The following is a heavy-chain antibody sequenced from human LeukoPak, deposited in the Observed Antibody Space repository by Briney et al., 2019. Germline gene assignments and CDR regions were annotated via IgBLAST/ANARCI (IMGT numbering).Heavy chain of an antibody. CDR3: AREVTLGYYFDY. V-gene: IGHV4-39*01. D-gene: IGHD3-16*01. Sequence: SETLSLTCTVSGGSISSSSYYWGWIRQPPGKGLEWIGSIYYSGSTYYNPSLKSRVTISVDTSKNQFSLKLSSVTAADTAVYYCAREVTLGYYFDYWGQGALVAVSS. CDR1: GGSISSSSYY. J-gene: IGHJ4*02. CDR2: IYYSGST.